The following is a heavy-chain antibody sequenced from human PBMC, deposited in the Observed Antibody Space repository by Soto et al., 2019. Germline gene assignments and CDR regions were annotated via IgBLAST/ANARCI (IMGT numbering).Heavy chain of an antibody. V-gene: IGHV3-48*03. CDR1: GFTFSSYE. J-gene: IGHJ3*02. CDR3: AREYYYDSSGYEGAFDI. D-gene: IGHD3-22*01. CDR2: ISSSGSTI. Sequence: EVQLVESGGGLVQPGGSLRLSCAASGFTFSSYEMNWVHQAPGKGLEWVSYISSSGSTIYYADSVKGRFTISRDNAKNSLYLQMNSLRAEDTAVYYCAREYYYDSSGYEGAFDIWGQGTMVTVSS.